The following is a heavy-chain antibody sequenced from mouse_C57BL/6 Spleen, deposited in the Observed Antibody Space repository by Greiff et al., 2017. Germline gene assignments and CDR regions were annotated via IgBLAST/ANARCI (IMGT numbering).Heavy chain of an antibody. V-gene: IGHV2-6-1*01. CDR2: IWSDGST. Sequence: QVQLQQSGPGLVAPSQSLSITCTVSGFSLTSYGVHWVRQPPGKGLEWLVVIWSDGSTTYNSALKSRLSISKDNSKSQFFLKMNSLQTDDTAMYYCARHEDYGSSYVSAWFAYWGQGTLVTVSA. CDR3: ARHEDYGSSYVSAWFAY. CDR1: GFSLTSYG. J-gene: IGHJ3*01. D-gene: IGHD1-1*01.